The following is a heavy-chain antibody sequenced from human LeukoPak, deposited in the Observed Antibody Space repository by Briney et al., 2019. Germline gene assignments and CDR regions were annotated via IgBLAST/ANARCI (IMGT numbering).Heavy chain of an antibody. V-gene: IGHV4-39*01. J-gene: IGHJ4*02. CDR3: ARLSSGVGLM. CDR1: GGSISSSSYY. Sequence: SETLSLTCTVSGGSISSSSYYWGWIRQPPGKGLEWIGSIYYSGSTYYNPSLKSRVTISVDTSKNQFSLKLSSVTAADTAVYYCARLSSGVGLMWGQGTLVTVSS. D-gene: IGHD7-27*01. CDR2: IYYSGST.